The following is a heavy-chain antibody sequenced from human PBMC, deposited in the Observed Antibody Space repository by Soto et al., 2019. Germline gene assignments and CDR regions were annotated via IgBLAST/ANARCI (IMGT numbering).Heavy chain of an antibody. D-gene: IGHD4-17*01. Sequence: SETLSLTCTVSGGSISSYYWSWIRQPPGKGLEWIGYIYYSGSTNYNPSLKSRVTISVDTSKNQFSLKRSSVTAADTAVYYCARHLYGDSGVHDYWGQGTLVTVSS. CDR2: IYYSGST. V-gene: IGHV4-59*01. J-gene: IGHJ4*02. CDR1: GGSISSYY. CDR3: ARHLYGDSGVHDY.